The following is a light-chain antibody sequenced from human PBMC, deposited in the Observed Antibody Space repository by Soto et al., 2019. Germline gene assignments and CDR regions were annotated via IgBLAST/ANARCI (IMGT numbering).Light chain of an antibody. CDR2: DAS. Sequence: EIVLTQSPAILSLSPGERATLSCRASQSISTYLSWYQQRPGQAPRLLVYDASKRATDIPARFSGSGSGTDFTLTISSLEPEDYAVSYCQLRSNWPPTWTFGPGTKVEIK. CDR3: QLRSNWPPTWT. J-gene: IGKJ1*01. V-gene: IGKV3-11*01. CDR1: QSISTY.